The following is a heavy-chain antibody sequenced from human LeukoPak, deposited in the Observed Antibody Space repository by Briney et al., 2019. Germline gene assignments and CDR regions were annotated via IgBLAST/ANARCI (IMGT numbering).Heavy chain of an antibody. D-gene: IGHD1-26*01. CDR1: GGSISSHY. CDR2: IYYSGST. Sequence: SETLSLTCTVSGGSISSHYWSWIRQPPGKGLEWLGYIYYSGSTNYNPSLKSRVTISVDTSKNQFSLKLSSVTAADTAVYYCARARGVGATRSYFDYWGQGTLVTVSS. J-gene: IGHJ4*02. CDR3: ARARGVGATRSYFDY. V-gene: IGHV4-59*11.